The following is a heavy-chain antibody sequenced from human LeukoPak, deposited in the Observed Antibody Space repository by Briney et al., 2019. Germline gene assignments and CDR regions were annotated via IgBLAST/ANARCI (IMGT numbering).Heavy chain of an antibody. J-gene: IGHJ4*02. CDR2: INPNSGGT. D-gene: IGHD5-18*01. CDR3: ARVRGYSYGYEGFYGY. V-gene: IGHV1-2*06. CDR1: GYTFTGYY. Sequence: ASVKVSCKASGYTFTGYYMHWVRQAPGQGLEWMGRINPNSGGTNYAQKFQGRVTMTRDTSISTAYMELSRLRSDDTAVYYCARVRGYSYGYEGFYGYWGQGTLVTVSP.